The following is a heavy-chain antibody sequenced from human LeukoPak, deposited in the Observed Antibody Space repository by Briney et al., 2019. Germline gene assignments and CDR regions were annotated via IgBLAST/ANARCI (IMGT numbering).Heavy chain of an antibody. CDR1: GFTFSSYS. CDR3: ARAGITMVRGVITH. V-gene: IGHV3-21*01. D-gene: IGHD3-10*01. Sequence: GGSLRLSCAASGFTFSSYSMNWVRQAPGKGLEWVSSISSSSSYIYYADSVKGRFTISRDNAKNSLCLQMNSLRAEDTAVYYCARAGITMVRGVITHWGQGTLVTVSS. CDR2: ISSSSSYI. J-gene: IGHJ4*02.